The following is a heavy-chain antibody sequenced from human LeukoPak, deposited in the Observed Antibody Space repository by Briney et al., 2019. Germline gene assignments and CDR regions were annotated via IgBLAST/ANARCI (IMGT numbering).Heavy chain of an antibody. CDR3: ASQIAPIVVVVAATGYFDY. CDR2: IIPILGIA. CDR1: GGTFSSYA. D-gene: IGHD2-15*01. Sequence: SVKVSCKASGGTFSSYAISWVRQAPGQGLEWMGRIIPILGIANYAQKFQGRVTITADKSTSTAYMELSSLRSEDTAVYYCASQIAPIVVVVAATGYFDYWGQGTLVTVSS. J-gene: IGHJ4*02. V-gene: IGHV1-69*04.